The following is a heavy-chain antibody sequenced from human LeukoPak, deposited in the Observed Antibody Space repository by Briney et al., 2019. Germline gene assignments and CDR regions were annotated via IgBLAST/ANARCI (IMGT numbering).Heavy chain of an antibody. Sequence: SETLSLTCTVSGYSISSGYYWGRIRQPPGKGLEWIGSIYHSGSTYYNPSLKSRVTISVDTSKNQFSLKLSSVTAADTAVYYCARISRSSSSIDYWGQGTLVTVSS. V-gene: IGHV4-38-2*02. J-gene: IGHJ4*02. CDR3: ARISRSSSSIDY. CDR1: GYSISSGYY. CDR2: IYHSGST. D-gene: IGHD6-6*01.